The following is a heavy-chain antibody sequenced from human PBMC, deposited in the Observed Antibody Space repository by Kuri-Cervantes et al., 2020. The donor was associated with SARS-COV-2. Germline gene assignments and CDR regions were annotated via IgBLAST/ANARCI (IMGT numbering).Heavy chain of an antibody. CDR1: GFTFSSYA. CDR3: AKGGNRDNWFDP. Sequence: GGSLRLSCAASGFTFSSYAMHWVRQAPGKGLEWVAVISYDGGNKYYADSVKGRFTISRDNSKNTLYLQMNSLRAEDTAVYYCAKGGNRDNWFDPWGQGTLVTVSS. J-gene: IGHJ5*02. D-gene: IGHD1-14*01. CDR2: ISYDGGNK. V-gene: IGHV3-30*04.